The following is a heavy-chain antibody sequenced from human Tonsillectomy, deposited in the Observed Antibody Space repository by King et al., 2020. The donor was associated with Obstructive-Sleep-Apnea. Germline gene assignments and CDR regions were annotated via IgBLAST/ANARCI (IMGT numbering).Heavy chain of an antibody. CDR2: ISIYNGIT. Sequence: QLVQSGPEVKKPGASVKVSCKASGYTFTSYGISWVRQAPGQGLEWKGWISIYNGITNYAQKLQGRVTMTTDTYMSTAYMELRSLRSDDTAMYYCARLQFGYCSSTTCAGNAFDMWGQGTMVTVSS. D-gene: IGHD2-2*03. J-gene: IGHJ3*02. V-gene: IGHV1-18*04. CDR3: ARLQFGYCSSTTCAGNAFDM. CDR1: GYTFTSYG.